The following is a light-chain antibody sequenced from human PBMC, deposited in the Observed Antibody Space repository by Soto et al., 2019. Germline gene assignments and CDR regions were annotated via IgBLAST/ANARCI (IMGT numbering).Light chain of an antibody. CDR3: QQYYSTPRT. Sequence: DIVMTQSPDSLAVSLGERATINCKSSQSVLYSSNNKNYLAWYQQKPGLPPKLLIYWASTRESGVPDRFSGSGSGTDFTLTISSLQAEDVALYYCQQYYSTPRTFGQGTKVEIK. CDR2: WAS. J-gene: IGKJ1*01. V-gene: IGKV4-1*01. CDR1: QSVLYSSNNKNY.